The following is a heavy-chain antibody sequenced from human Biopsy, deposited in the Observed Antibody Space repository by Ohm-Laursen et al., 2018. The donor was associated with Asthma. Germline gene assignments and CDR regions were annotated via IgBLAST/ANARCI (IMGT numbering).Heavy chain of an antibody. V-gene: IGHV3-53*01. Sequence: SLRLSCAASGFTASTNGMSWVRQPPGKGLEWVSVIYSGGGTYYADSVQGRVTISRDNSKNTLSLQMNSLRAEDTAVYYCARAYGGSFSSGSFDIWGQGTMVTVSS. D-gene: IGHD4-23*01. J-gene: IGHJ3*02. CDR2: IYSGGGT. CDR3: ARAYGGSFSSGSFDI. CDR1: GFTASTNG.